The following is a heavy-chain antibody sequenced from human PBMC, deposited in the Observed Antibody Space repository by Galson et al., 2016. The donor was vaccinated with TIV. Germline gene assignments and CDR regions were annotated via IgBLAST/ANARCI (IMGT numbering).Heavy chain of an antibody. CDR2: IRNKAYGGTT. J-gene: IGHJ4*02. V-gene: IGHV3-49*04. CDR1: GFTFGDYA. CDR3: TRDKTRDIILIPAGMNDY. D-gene: IGHD2-2*01. Sequence: SLRLSCAASGFTFGDYAMSWVRQAPGKGLEWVGFIRNKAYGGTTEYAASVKGRFTISRDDSKSIAYLQMNSLKTEDKAVYYCTRDKTRDIILIPAGMNDYWGQGTLVTVSS.